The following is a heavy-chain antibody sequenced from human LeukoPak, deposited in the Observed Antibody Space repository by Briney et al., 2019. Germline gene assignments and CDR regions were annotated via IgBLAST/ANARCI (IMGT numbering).Heavy chain of an antibody. D-gene: IGHD2-15*01. V-gene: IGHV4-4*02. Sequence: SETLSLTCAVSGGSISSSNWGSLVRQPPGKGLEWIGEIYHSGSTNYNPSLKSRVTISVDKSKNQFSLKLSSVTAADTAVYYCARDRGCSGGSCYPNWGQGTLVTVSS. CDR2: IYHSGST. CDR3: ARDRGCSGGSCYPN. J-gene: IGHJ4*02. CDR1: GGSISSSNW.